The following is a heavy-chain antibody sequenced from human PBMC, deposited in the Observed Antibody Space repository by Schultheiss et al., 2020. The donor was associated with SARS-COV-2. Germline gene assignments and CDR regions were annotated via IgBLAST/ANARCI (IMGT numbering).Heavy chain of an antibody. Sequence: ASVKVSCKASGYTFTSYGISWVRQAPGQGLEWMGWISAYNGNTNYAQKLQGRVTMTTDTSTSTAYMELRSLRSDDTAVYYCARVYPYYYDSSGYPRGYYFDYWGQGTLVTVSS. V-gene: IGHV1-18*01. CDR1: GYTFTSYG. CDR2: ISAYNGNT. D-gene: IGHD3-22*01. CDR3: ARVYPYYYDSSGYPRGYYFDY. J-gene: IGHJ4*02.